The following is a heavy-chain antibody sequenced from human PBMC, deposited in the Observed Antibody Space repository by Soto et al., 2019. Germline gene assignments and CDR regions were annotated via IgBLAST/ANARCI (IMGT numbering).Heavy chain of an antibody. CDR1: GGSISSGDYY. CDR2: IYWDDDK. Sequence: TLSLTCTVSGGSISSGDYYWSWIRQHPGKALEWLALIYWDDDKRYSPSLKTRLTITKDTSKNQVVLTMTNMDPVDTATYFCAHRRAAAPVDYWGQGTLVTVSS. CDR3: AHRRAAAPVDY. D-gene: IGHD6-13*01. V-gene: IGHV2-5*08. J-gene: IGHJ4*01.